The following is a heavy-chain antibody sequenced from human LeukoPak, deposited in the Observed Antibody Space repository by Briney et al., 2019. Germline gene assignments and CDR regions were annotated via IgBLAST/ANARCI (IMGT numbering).Heavy chain of an antibody. Sequence: ASVKVSCKASGYTFTGYYMHWVRQAPGQGLEWMGWINPNSGGTNYAQKLQGRVTMTRDTSISTAYMELSSLRSDDTAVYYCAREGRITMVRGVILNWFDPWGQGTLVTVSS. D-gene: IGHD3-10*01. CDR3: AREGRITMVRGVILNWFDP. CDR2: INPNSGGT. CDR1: GYTFTGYY. V-gene: IGHV1-2*02. J-gene: IGHJ5*02.